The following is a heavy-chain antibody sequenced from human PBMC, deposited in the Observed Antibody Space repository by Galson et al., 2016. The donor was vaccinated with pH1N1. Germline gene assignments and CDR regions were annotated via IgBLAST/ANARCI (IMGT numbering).Heavy chain of an antibody. J-gene: IGHJ4*02. Sequence: SLRLSCAASGFTFDDYAMHWVRQAPGKGLELVSGISWNSGSIDYADSVKGRFTISRDNAKNSLYLQMNSLRAEDTALYYCAKGDTFAGISFDYWGQGTLVTVSS. CDR1: GFTFDDYA. V-gene: IGHV3-9*01. CDR2: ISWNSGSI. CDR3: AKGDTFAGISFDY. D-gene: IGHD3-10*01.